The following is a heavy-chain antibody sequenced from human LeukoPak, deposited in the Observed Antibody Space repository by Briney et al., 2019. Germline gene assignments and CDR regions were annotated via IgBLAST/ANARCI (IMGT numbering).Heavy chain of an antibody. D-gene: IGHD6-13*01. CDR3: ARDLDSSCTGYFQP. CDR2: GNPNDGGT. CDR1: GYTLTHHH. Sequence: ASVKVACLDSGYTLTHHHIYSVRQAPGQRLEWMGWGNPNDGGTNYAQKFQGRVTMTWDTSITTAYMELSSLTSDDTAVYYCARDLDSSCTGYFQPWGQGSLVTVSS. J-gene: IGHJ1*01. V-gene: IGHV1-2*02.